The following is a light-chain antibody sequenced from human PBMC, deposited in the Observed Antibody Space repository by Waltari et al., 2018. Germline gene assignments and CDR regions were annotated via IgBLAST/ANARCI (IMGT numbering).Light chain of an antibody. J-gene: IGKJ2*01. CDR3: QQYYTTPHT. V-gene: IGKV4-1*01. CDR2: WAS. Sequence: DIVMTQSPDSLAVSLGERATFNCRSSQSVLSVSTNKNYLAWYQHKPGQPPKLLIYWASTRESGVPDRFRGSGSGTDFTLTISSLQAEDVARYYCQQYYTTPHTFGQGTKLEIK. CDR1: QSVLSVSTNKNY.